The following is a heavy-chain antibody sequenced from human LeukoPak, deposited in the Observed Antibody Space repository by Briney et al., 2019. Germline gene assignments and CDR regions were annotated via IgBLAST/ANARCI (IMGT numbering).Heavy chain of an antibody. CDR3: ARRYSSSWLALSSYYYYGMDV. CDR1: GFTFSSYW. V-gene: IGHV3-74*01. Sequence: GGSLRLSCAASGFTFSSYWMHWVRQAPGKGLVWVSRINSDGSSTSYADSVKGRLTISRDNAKNTLYLQMNSLRAEDTAVYYCARRYSSSWLALSSYYYYGMDVWGQGTTVTVSS. D-gene: IGHD6-13*01. CDR2: INSDGSST. J-gene: IGHJ6*02.